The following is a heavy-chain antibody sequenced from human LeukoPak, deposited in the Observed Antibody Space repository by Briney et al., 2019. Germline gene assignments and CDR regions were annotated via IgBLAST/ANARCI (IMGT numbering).Heavy chain of an antibody. CDR2: IWYDGSNK. CDR3: ARGGGDYDFWSGYLYYFDY. J-gene: IGHJ4*02. Sequence: GGSLRLSCAASGFTFSSYGMHWVRQAPGKGLEWVAVIWYDGSNKYYADSVKGRFTNSRDNSKNTLYLQMNSLRAEDKAVYYCARGGGDYDFWSGYLYYFDYWGQGTLVTVSS. CDR1: GFTFSSYG. D-gene: IGHD3-3*01. V-gene: IGHV3-33*01.